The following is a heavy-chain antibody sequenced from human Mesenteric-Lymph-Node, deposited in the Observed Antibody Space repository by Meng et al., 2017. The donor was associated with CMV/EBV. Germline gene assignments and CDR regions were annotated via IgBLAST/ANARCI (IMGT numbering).Heavy chain of an antibody. V-gene: IGHV4-59*12. D-gene: IGHD5-18*01. CDR1: GGSISIYY. CDR2: IYYTGST. CDR3: ARAGYSYESGYYFDY. Sequence: VSGGSISIYYWTWIRQPPGKGLEWIGFIYYTGSTYYTPSLKSRVTISLDTSKNQFSLKLSSVTAADTAIYFCARAGYSYESGYYFDYWGQGTLVTVSS. J-gene: IGHJ4*02.